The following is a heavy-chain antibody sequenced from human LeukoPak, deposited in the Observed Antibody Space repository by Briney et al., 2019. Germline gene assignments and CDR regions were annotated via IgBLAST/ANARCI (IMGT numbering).Heavy chain of an antibody. V-gene: IGHV1-69*05. CDR1: GGTFSSYA. J-gene: IGHJ5*02. CDR2: ILPIFGTA. D-gene: IGHD3-3*01. Sequence: ASVNVSCKASGGTFSSYAISWVRQAPGQGLECMGGILPIFGTAHYAQKFQGRVTITTDESTSTAYMELSSLRSEDTAVYYCARVNYDFWSGYYHNWFDPWGQGTLVTVSS. CDR3: ARVNYDFWSGYYHNWFDP.